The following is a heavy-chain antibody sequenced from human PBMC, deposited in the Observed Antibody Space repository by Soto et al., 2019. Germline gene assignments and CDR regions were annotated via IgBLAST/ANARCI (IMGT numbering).Heavy chain of an antibody. J-gene: IGHJ4*02. D-gene: IGHD6-13*01. CDR1: GFTFSSYS. Sequence: LRLSCAASGFTFSSYSMNWVRQAPGKGLEWVSSISSSSSYIYYADSVKGRFTISRDNAKNSLYLQMNSLRAEDTAVYYCARVVAAAGTEGYWGQGTLVTVSS. V-gene: IGHV3-21*01. CDR2: ISSSSSYI. CDR3: ARVVAAAGTEGY.